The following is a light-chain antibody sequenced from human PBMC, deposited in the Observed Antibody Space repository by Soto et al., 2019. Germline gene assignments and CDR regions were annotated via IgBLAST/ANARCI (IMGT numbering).Light chain of an antibody. CDR2: AAS. V-gene: IGKV3-20*01. J-gene: IGKJ1*01. CDR1: QSLSINY. CDR3: QQYASSPST. Sequence: EIVLTQSPDTLSLSPGKRATLSCKASQSLSINYLAWYRQEPGQAPRLLIYAASSRAAGIPDRFSGSGSGTDFTLTISRLEPEDFAVYYCQQYASSPSTFGQGTKVDIK.